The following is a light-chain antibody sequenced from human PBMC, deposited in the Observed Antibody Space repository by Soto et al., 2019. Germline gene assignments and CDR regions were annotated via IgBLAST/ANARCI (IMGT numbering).Light chain of an antibody. CDR2: GAS. CDR1: QSVSNSY. V-gene: IGKV3-20*01. J-gene: IGKJ1*01. Sequence: EIVLTQSPGILSLSPGERATLSCRASQSVSNSYLAWYQQKPGQAPRLLIYGASSRATGIPDRFSGGGSGTDFTLTVSRLEPEDFAVYYCQQYGISPRTFGQGTKVEIK. CDR3: QQYGISPRT.